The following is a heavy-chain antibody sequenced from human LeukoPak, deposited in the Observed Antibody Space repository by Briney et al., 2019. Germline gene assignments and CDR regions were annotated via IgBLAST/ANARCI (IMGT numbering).Heavy chain of an antibody. CDR3: ARSGYSSSWSPYYFDY. CDR2: MNPNSGNT. J-gene: IGHJ4*02. Sequence: ASVKVSCKASGYTFTSYDINWVRQATGQGLEWMGWMNPNSGNTNYAQKLQGRVTMTTDTSTSTAYMELRSLRSDDTAVYYCARSGYSSSWSPYYFDYWGQGTLVTVSS. D-gene: IGHD6-13*01. V-gene: IGHV1-18*01. CDR1: GYTFTSYD.